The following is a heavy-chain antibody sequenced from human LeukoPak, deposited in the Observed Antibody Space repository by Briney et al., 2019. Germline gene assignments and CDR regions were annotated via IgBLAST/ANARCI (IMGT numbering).Heavy chain of an antibody. CDR3: AREYSSSWSPFDY. Sequence: ASVKVSCKASGGTFSSYAISWVRQAPGQGLEWMGGIIPIFGTANYAQKFQGRVTITADKSTSTAYMELSSLRSEDTAVYYCAREYSSSWSPFDYWGQGTLVTVSS. CDR1: GGTFSSYA. D-gene: IGHD6-13*01. CDR2: IIPIFGTA. V-gene: IGHV1-69*06. J-gene: IGHJ4*02.